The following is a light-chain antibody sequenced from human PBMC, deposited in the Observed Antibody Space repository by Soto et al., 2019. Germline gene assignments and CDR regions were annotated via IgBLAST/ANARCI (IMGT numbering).Light chain of an antibody. CDR1: QSISSN. V-gene: IGKV3-15*01. J-gene: IGKJ1*01. CDR3: QQYRT. CDR2: GAS. Sequence: EIVMTQSPATLSVSPGERATLSCRASQSISSNLAWYQQKPGQAPRLLIYGASTRATGIPARFSGSGSGTDFPLTISSLHSSDFAVYYCQQYRTFGQGTKVEFK.